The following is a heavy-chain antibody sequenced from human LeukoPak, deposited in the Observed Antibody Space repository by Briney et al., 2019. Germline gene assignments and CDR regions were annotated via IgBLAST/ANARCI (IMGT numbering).Heavy chain of an antibody. CDR2: IIPIFGTA. CDR1: GGTFSSYA. D-gene: IGHD4-17*01. Sequence: SVKVSCKASGGTFSSYAISWVRQAPGQGLEWMGGIIPIFGTANYAQKFQGRVTITADESTSTAYMELSSLRSEDTAVYYCARSVGYGDYADNWFDPWGQGTLVTVSS. CDR3: ARSVGYGDYADNWFDP. V-gene: IGHV1-69*01. J-gene: IGHJ5*02.